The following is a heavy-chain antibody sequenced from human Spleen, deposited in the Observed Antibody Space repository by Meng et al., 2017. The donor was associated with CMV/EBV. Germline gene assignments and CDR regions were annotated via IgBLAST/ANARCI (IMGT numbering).Heavy chain of an antibody. CDR3: ARDSPGGYGYFDS. CDR2: IHYSGTT. D-gene: IGHD5-12*01. J-gene: IGHJ4*02. Sequence: QVQLHEWGPGLLKPSQTLSLTCTVSDGFTTSDDYYWSWIRQPPGKGLEWIGYIHYSGTTYYNPSLKSRIAISLDTSKNQFSLNLNSVTAADAAVYYCARDSPGGYGYFDSWGQGTLVTVSS. CDR1: DGFTTSDDYY. V-gene: IGHV4-30-4*01.